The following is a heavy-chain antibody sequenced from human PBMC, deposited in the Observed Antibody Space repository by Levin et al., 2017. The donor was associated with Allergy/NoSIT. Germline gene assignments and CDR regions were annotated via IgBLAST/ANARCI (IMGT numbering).Heavy chain of an antibody. D-gene: IGHD6-13*01. V-gene: IGHV3-7*01. J-gene: IGHJ4*02. CDR3: ANSLPIAAALFDS. Sequence: AGGSLRLSCETSGFTFSNCWMTWVRQAPGKGPEWVANIKPDGSERYYVDSVKGRFTISRDNAKNSLFLQMDNLRAEDTAVYYCANSLPIAAALFDSWGQGTLVTVSS. CDR2: IKPDGSER. CDR1: GFTFSNCW.